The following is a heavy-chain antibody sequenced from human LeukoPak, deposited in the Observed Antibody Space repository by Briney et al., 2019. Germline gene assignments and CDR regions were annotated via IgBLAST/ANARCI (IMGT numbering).Heavy chain of an antibody. CDR2: INSDGSSI. CDR3: ARGFLDYYYYYGMDV. D-gene: IGHD3-3*01. Sequence: PGGSLRLSCAASGFTFSSHWMHWVRQAPGKGLVWVSRINSDGSSISYADSVKGRFTISRDNAKNTLYLQMNSLRAEDTAVYYCARGFLDYYYYYGMDVWGQGTTVTVSS. V-gene: IGHV3-74*01. CDR1: GFTFSSHW. J-gene: IGHJ6*02.